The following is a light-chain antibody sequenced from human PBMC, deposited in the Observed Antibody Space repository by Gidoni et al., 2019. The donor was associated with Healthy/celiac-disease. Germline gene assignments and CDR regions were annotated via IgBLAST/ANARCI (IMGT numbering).Light chain of an antibody. CDR3: QKYNSARSVT. CDR1: QGIINY. V-gene: IGKV1-27*01. CDR2: AAS. J-gene: IGKJ1*01. Sequence: DIQMTQSPSSLSASVGDRVTITCRASQGIINYLAWYQQKPGKVPKLLIYAASTLQSGVPSRFSGSGSGTDFTLTISSLQPEDVATYYCQKYNSARSVTFGQGTKVEIK.